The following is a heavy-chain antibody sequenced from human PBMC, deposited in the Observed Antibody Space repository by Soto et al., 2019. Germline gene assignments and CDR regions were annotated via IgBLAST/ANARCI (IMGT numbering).Heavy chain of an antibody. V-gene: IGHV1-46*01. CDR3: ATAFAPVYCYDGMDI. CDR2: IIPSGGST. Sequence: ASMKCSLNASGYTFTTYYMHWVRQAPGQVLDCIGTIIPSGGSTSYAQKFQGRITMTRDTSTRTAYMVLSRLTSEDAAWYYCATAFAPVYCYDGMDIWR. CDR1: GYTFTTYY. J-gene: IGHJ6*02. D-gene: IGHD3-10*01.